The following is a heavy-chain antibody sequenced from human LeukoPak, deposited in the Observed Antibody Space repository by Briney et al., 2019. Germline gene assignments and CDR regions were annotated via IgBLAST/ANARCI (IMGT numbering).Heavy chain of an antibody. J-gene: IGHJ6*03. Sequence: ASVKVACKASGYTFTGYYFHWVRQAPGQGLEWMGWISAYNGNTNYAQKLQGRVTMTTDTSTSTAYMELRSLRSDDTAVYYCARLAARPEVLYYYYYMDVWGKGTTVTVSS. CDR3: ARLAARPEVLYYYYYMDV. D-gene: IGHD6-6*01. V-gene: IGHV1-18*04. CDR2: ISAYNGNT. CDR1: GYTFTGYY.